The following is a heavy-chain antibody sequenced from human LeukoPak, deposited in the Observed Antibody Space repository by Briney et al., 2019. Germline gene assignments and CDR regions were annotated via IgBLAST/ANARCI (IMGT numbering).Heavy chain of an antibody. CDR2: ISAYNGNT. Sequence: ASVKVSCKASGYTFTIYGISWVRKAPGQGLEWMGWISAYNGNTNYAQKFQDRVTMTTDTSTSTAYMEPRSLRSDDTAVYYCARDGRFGELFDYWGQGTLVTVSS. V-gene: IGHV1-18*01. CDR1: GYTFTIYG. CDR3: ARDGRFGELFDY. D-gene: IGHD3-10*01. J-gene: IGHJ4*02.